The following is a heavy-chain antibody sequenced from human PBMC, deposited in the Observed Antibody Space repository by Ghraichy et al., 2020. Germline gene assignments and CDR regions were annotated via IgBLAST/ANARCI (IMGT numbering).Heavy chain of an antibody. CDR2: MYYSGST. CDR3: ARGERGDRHFAY. D-gene: IGHD3-16*01. Sequence: SQTLSLTWTVSGVSVSSGTYYWSWIRQPPGKGLEWIGYMYYSGSTDYHPSLKSRVIIAADTSKSQFSLKLSSVTAADTAVYYCARGERGDRHFAYWGQGTLVTVSS. CDR1: GVSVSSGTYY. J-gene: IGHJ4*02. V-gene: IGHV4-61*01.